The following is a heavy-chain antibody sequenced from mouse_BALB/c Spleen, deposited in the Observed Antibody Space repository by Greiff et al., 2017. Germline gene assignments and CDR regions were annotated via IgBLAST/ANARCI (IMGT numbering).Heavy chain of an antibody. Sequence: VMLVESGPGLVAPSQSLSITCTVSGFSLTSYGVHWVRQPPGKGLEWLGVIWAGGSTNYNSALMSRLSISKDNSKSQVFLKMNSLQTDDTAMYYCARDEGKYYGYAMDYWGQGTSVTVSS. J-gene: IGHJ4*01. V-gene: IGHV2-9*02. CDR3: ARDEGKYYGYAMDY. CDR2: IWAGGST. D-gene: IGHD1-1*02. CDR1: GFSLTSYG.